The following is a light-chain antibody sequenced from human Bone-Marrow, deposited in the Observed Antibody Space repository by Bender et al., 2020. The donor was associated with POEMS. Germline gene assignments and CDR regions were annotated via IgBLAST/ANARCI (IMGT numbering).Light chain of an antibody. V-gene: IGLV3-1*01. CDR3: CSHAGLSTPVV. CDR2: EDS. CDR1: KLGDTY. Sequence: SYELTQPPAVSVSPGQTATITCSGDKLGDTYACWYQLRPGQSPVVVIYEDSKRPSGVPDRFSGSKSGNTASLTISGLQAEDEADYYCCSHAGLSTPVVFGGGTHLTVL. J-gene: IGLJ2*01.